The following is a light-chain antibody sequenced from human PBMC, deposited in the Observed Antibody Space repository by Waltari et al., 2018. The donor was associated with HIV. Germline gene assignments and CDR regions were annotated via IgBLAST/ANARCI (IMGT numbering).Light chain of an antibody. CDR2: GAS. Sequence: EIVLTQSPGTLSLSPGERATISCRASQSVSSSYLAWYQQKPGQAPRLLIYGASSRATGIPDRFSGSGSGTGFTLTISRLEPEDFAVYYCQQYGSSPFTFGPGTKVDIK. CDR3: QQYGSSPFT. V-gene: IGKV3-20*01. J-gene: IGKJ3*01. CDR1: QSVSSSY.